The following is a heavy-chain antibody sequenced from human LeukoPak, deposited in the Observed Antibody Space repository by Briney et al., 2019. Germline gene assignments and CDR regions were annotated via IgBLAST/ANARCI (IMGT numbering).Heavy chain of an antibody. CDR3: ARVGSSWYMGAFDI. D-gene: IGHD6-13*01. Sequence: SETLSLTCAVSGGSISSSNWWSWVRQPPGKGLEWIGEIYHSGSTNYNPSLKSRVTISVDKSKNQFSLKLSSVTAADTAVCYCARVGSSWYMGAFDIWGQGTMVTVSS. CDR1: GGSISSSNW. V-gene: IGHV4-4*02. CDR2: IYHSGST. J-gene: IGHJ3*02.